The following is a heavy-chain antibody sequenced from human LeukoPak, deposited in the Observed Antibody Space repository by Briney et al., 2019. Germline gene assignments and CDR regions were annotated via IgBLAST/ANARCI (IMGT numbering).Heavy chain of an antibody. J-gene: IGHJ6*02. CDR1: GFTFSSYA. CDR2: ISYDGSNK. D-gene: IGHD3-10*01. V-gene: IGHV3-30-3*01. CDR3: ASLYGSGSYLISYYYYGMDV. Sequence: GGSLRLSCAASGFTFSSYAMHLVRQAPGKGLEWVAVISYDGSNKYYADSVKGRFTISRDNSKNTLYLQMNSLRAEDTAVYYCASLYGSGSYLISYYYYGMDVWGQGTTVTVSS.